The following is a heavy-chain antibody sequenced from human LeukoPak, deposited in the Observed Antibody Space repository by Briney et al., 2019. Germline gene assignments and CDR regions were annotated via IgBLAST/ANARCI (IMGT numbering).Heavy chain of an antibody. V-gene: IGHV3-9*01. CDR2: ISWNSGSI. Sequence: GRSLRLSCAASGFTFDDYAMHWVRQAPGKGLEWVSGISWNSGSIGYADSVKGRFTISRDNAKNSLYLKLNSLRAEDTALYYCAKGSGYDSSGYHDYWGQGTLVAVSS. CDR1: GFTFDDYA. D-gene: IGHD3-22*01. CDR3: AKGSGYDSSGYHDY. J-gene: IGHJ4*02.